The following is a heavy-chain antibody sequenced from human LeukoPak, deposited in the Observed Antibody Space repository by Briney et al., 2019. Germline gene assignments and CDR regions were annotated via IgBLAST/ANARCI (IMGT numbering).Heavy chain of an antibody. CDR1: GFTFSNYG. D-gene: IGHD1-7*01. CDR3: AKDIWDYRDGTWHDP. V-gene: IGHV3-30*02. CDR2: IRYDGSNK. J-gene: IGHJ5*02. Sequence: PGGSLRLSCATSGFTFSNYGIHWVRQAPGKGLEWVAFIRYDGSNKYYADSVKGRFTVSRDNSRNTVFLQMNSLRAEDTAMYYCAKDIWDYRDGTWHDPWVQGTLVTVSS.